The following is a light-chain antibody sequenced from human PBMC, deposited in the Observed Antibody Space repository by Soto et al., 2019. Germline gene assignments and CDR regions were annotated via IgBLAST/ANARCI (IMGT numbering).Light chain of an antibody. V-gene: IGLV2-23*01. CDR2: EGN. CDR3: CSYVGARTYV. J-gene: IGLJ1*01. Sequence: QAVVTQPASVSGSPGQSITISCTGSISDVGSYGPVSWYQQHPGQVPKLIIYEGNRRPSGVSSRFSGSKSGNTASLTISGLQAEDEAEYYCCSYVGARTYVFGTGTKLTVL. CDR1: ISDVGSYGP.